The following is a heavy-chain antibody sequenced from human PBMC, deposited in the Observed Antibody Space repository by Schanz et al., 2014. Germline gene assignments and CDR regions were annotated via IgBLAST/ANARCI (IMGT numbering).Heavy chain of an antibody. Sequence: QVQLVQSGAEVKKPGASVKVSCKSSGYTFTDYHIHWVRQAPGQGLEWMGWINPNSADTGSAQKFQGRVTMTRDTSISTAYMELSSLRSEDTAVYYCARPPREGYGLDVWGQGTTVTVSS. V-gene: IGHV1-8*02. CDR3: ARPPREGYGLDV. CDR2: INPNSADT. CDR1: GYTFTDYH. J-gene: IGHJ6*02.